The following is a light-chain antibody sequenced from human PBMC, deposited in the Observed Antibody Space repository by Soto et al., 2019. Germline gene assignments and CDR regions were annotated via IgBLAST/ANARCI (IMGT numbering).Light chain of an antibody. CDR2: AAS. V-gene: IGKV1-9*01. J-gene: IGKJ5*01. CDR1: HGIISC. CDR3: QQLNSYPIP. Sequence: IQLTQSPSSLSASVGDRVTITCRASHGIISCLAWYQQKPVNAPKLLIYAASTLQSGVPPRFSGTGSGTDFTLPISSLQPEDFAPYYCQQLNSYPIPFAHGTRLENK.